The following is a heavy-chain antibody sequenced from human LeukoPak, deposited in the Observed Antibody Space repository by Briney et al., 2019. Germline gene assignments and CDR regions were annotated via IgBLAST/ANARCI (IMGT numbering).Heavy chain of an antibody. CDR1: GYTFTSYA. Sequence: GASVKVSCKASGYTFTSYAMHWVRQAPGQRLEWMGWINAGNGNTKYSQKFQGRVTIARDTSASTAYMELSSLRSEDTAVYYCGSSNVDTAMGYYYYGMDVWGQGTTATVSS. CDR2: INAGNGNT. CDR3: GSSNVDTAMGYYYYGMDV. V-gene: IGHV1-3*01. D-gene: IGHD5-18*01. J-gene: IGHJ6*02.